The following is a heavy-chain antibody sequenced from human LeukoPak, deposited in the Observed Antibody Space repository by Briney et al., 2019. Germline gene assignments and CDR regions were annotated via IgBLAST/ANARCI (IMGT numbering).Heavy chain of an antibody. CDR2: INHSGST. J-gene: IGHJ4*02. D-gene: IGHD2-2*01. CDR1: GGSFSGYY. Sequence: SETLSLTCAVYGGSFSGYYWSWIRQPPGKGLEWIGGINHSGSTNYNPSLKSRVTISVDTSKNQFSLKLSSVTAADTAVYYCAMLNVVPAATNSDYWGQGTLVTVSS. CDR3: AMLNVVPAATNSDY. V-gene: IGHV4-34*01.